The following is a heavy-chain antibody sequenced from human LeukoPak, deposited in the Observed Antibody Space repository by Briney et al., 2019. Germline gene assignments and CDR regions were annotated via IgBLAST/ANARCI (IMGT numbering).Heavy chain of an antibody. Sequence: GGSLRLSCAASGFIFTSYAIHWVRQAPGKGLEWVAVISYDGSYKYYADSVKGRFTISRDNSKNTLYLQMNSLRAEDTAVYYCAKDKYYDSSGYTNDYWGQGTLVTVSS. CDR1: GFIFTSYA. CDR2: ISYDGSYK. CDR3: AKDKYYDSSGYTNDY. V-gene: IGHV3-30*04. D-gene: IGHD3-22*01. J-gene: IGHJ4*02.